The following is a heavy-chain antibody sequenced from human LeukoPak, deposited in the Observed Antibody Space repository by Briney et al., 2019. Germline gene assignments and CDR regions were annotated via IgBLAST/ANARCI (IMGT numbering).Heavy chain of an antibody. CDR3: ARAEAYYDILTGYYYYYMDA. J-gene: IGHJ6*03. Sequence: GSVKVSCKASGYTFTGYYMHWVRQAPGQGLEWMGWINPNSGGTNYAQKFQGRVTMTRDTSISTAYMELSRLRSDDTAVYYCARAEAYYDILTGYYYYYMDAWGKGTTVTVSS. D-gene: IGHD3-9*01. V-gene: IGHV1-2*02. CDR2: INPNSGGT. CDR1: GYTFTGYY.